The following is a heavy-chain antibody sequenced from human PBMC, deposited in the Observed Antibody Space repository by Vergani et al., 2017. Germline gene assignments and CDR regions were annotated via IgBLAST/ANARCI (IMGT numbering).Heavy chain of an antibody. CDR3: ARELIAAAGTGGARNYYYYGMDV. CDR2: IWYDGSNK. V-gene: IGHV3-33*01. CDR1: GFTFSSYG. J-gene: IGHJ6*02. Sequence: QVQLVESGGGVVQPGRSLRLSCAASGFTFSSYGMHWVRQAPGKGLEWVAVIWYDGSNKYYADSVKGRFTISRDNSKNTLYLQMNSLRAEDTAVYYCARELIAAAGTGGARNYYYYGMDVWGQGTTVTVSS. D-gene: IGHD6-13*01.